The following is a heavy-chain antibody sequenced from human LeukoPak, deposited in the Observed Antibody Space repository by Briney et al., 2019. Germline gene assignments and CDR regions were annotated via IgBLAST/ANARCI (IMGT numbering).Heavy chain of an antibody. CDR1: GFTFSSYA. V-gene: IGHV3-23*01. D-gene: IGHD1-26*01. CDR3: AKGEVGATGGYYFDY. Sequence: GGSLRLSCAASGFTFSSYAMSWVRQAPGKGLEWVSAISGSGGSTYYADSVKGRFTISRDNPKNTLYLQMNSLRAEDTAVYYSAKGEVGATGGYYFDYWGQGTLVTVSS. J-gene: IGHJ4*02. CDR2: ISGSGGST.